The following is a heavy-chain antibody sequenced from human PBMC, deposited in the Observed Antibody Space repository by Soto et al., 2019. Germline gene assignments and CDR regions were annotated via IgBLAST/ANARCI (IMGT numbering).Heavy chain of an antibody. V-gene: IGHV1-2*02. D-gene: IGHD3-3*01. CDR2: INPNSGGT. J-gene: IGHJ6*02. CDR3: ASGIFGVVITPPLFYGMDV. Sequence: QVQLVQSGAEVKKPGASVKVSCKASGYTFTGYYMHWVRQAPGQGLEWMGWINPNSGGTNYAQKFQGRVTITRDTSISTAYMELSRLRSDDTAVDYCASGIFGVVITPPLFYGMDVWGQGTTVTVSS. CDR1: GYTFTGYY.